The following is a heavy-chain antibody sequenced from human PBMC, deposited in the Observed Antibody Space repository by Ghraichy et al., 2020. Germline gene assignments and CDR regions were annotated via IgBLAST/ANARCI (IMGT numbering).Heavy chain of an antibody. CDR1: GGSISSGGYY. J-gene: IGHJ6*02. CDR2: IYYSGST. Sequence: SETLSLTCTVSGGSISSGGYYWSWIRQHPGKGLEWIGYIYYSGSTYYNPSLKSRVTISVDTSKNQFSLKLSSVTAADTAVYYCAREADQLRYGMDVWGQGTTVTVSS. V-gene: IGHV4-31*03. CDR3: AREADQLRYGMDV. D-gene: IGHD2-2*01.